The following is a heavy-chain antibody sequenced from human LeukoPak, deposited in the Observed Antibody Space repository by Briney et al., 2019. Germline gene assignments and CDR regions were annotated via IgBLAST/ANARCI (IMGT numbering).Heavy chain of an antibody. D-gene: IGHD3-16*02. CDR2: IYYSGST. CDR1: GGSISSYY. J-gene: IGHJ4*02. Sequence: SETLSLTCTVSGGSISSYYWSWIRQPPGKGLEWIGYIYYSGSTNYNPSHKSRVTISVDTSKNQFSLKLSSVTAADTAVYYCARASRGDYVWGSYRPYYFDYWGQGTLVTVSS. V-gene: IGHV4-59*01. CDR3: ARASRGDYVWGSYRPYYFDY.